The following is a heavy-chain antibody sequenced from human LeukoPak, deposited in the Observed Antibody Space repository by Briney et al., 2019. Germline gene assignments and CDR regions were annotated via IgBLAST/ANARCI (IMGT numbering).Heavy chain of an antibody. CDR3: ARDGYSGSSLFDS. D-gene: IGHD1-26*01. CDR2: IYHSGIT. J-gene: IGHJ4*02. V-gene: IGHV4-59*11. CDR1: GGSITSHF. Sequence: SETLSLTCTVSGGSITSHFWSWIRQPPGKGLEWIGYIYHSGITNYNPSLKSRVTISVDTSKNQFSLELYSVTAADTAVYYCARDGYSGSSLFDSWGQGTLVTVSS.